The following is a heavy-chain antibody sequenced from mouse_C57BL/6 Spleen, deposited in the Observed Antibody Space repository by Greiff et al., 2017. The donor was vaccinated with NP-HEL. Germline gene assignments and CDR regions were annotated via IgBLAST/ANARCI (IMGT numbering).Heavy chain of an antibody. J-gene: IGHJ2*01. Sequence: DVMLVESGGGLVKPGGSLKLSCAASGFTFSDYGMHWVRQAPEKGLEWVAYISSGSSTIYYADTVKGRFTISRDNAKNTLFLQMTSLRSEDTAMYYCARRSSYEGYFDYWGQGTTLTVSS. CDR3: ARRSSYEGYFDY. V-gene: IGHV5-17*01. D-gene: IGHD1-1*01. CDR1: GFTFSDYG. CDR2: ISSGSSTI.